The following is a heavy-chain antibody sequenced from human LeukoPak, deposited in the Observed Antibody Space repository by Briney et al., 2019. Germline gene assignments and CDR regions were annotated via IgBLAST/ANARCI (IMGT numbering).Heavy chain of an antibody. CDR2: IWYDGSNK. CDR1: GFTFSSYG. D-gene: IGHD3-9*01. CDR3: ASDILTGYNETNY. V-gene: IGHV3-33*01. J-gene: IGHJ4*02. Sequence: GSLRLSCPASGFTFSSYGMHWVRQAPGKGLEWVAVIWYDGSNKYYTDSVKGRFTISRDNSKNTLYLQMNSLRAEDTAVYYCASDILTGYNETNYWGQGTQVTVSS.